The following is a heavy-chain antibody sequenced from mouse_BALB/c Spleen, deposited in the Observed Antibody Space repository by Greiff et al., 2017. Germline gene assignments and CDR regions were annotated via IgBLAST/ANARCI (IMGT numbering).Heavy chain of an antibody. Sequence: QVQLQQPGAELVKPGASVKMSCKASGYTFTSYWMHWVKQRPGQGLEWIGVIDPSDSYTSYNQKFKGKATLTVDTSSSTAYMQLSSLTSEDSAVYYCTSGGDYYYFDYWGQGTTLTASS. CDR2: IDPSDSYT. D-gene: IGHD2-4*01. J-gene: IGHJ2*01. CDR1: GYTFTSYW. CDR3: TSGGDYYYFDY. V-gene: IGHV1S127*01.